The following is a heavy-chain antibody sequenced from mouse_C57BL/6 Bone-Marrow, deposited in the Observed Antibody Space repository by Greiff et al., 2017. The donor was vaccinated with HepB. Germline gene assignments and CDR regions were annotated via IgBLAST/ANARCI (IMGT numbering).Heavy chain of an antibody. Sequence: EVQLLESGPGLVKPSQSLSLTCSVTGYSITSGYYWNWIRQFPGNKLEWMGYISYDGSNNYNPSLNNRISIPRDTSKNQFFLKLNSVTTEDTAIYYCASDLYYFDDWGQGTTLTVSS. J-gene: IGHJ2*01. CDR2: ISYDGSN. D-gene: IGHD6-1*01. CDR3: ASDLYYFDD. CDR1: GYSITSGYY. V-gene: IGHV3-6*01.